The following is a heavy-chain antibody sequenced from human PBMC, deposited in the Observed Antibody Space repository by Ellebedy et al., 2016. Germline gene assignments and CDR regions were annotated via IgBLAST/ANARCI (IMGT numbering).Heavy chain of an antibody. J-gene: IGHJ4*03. CDR3: ARKSGRGSFDN. Sequence: SETLSLXCTVSSGSMTNYFWNWIRQPAGKGLEWLGRIDISGKTNYNPSLKSRLIVSVDTSNNQFSLKVISVTAADTAVYYCARKSGRGSFDNWGQGSLVTVSS. D-gene: IGHD1-26*01. CDR1: SGSMTNYF. CDR2: IDISGKT. V-gene: IGHV4-4*07.